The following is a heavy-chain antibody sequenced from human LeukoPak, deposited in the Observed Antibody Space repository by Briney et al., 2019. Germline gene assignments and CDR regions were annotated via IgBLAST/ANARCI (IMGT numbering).Heavy chain of an antibody. D-gene: IGHD4-11*01. Sequence: GGSLRLSCATSGFNFNIYAMSWVRQAPGKGLEWVSAISGSGGSTYYADSVKGRFTISRDNSKNTLYLQMNSLRAEDTAVYYCVLCPTVTTDYWGQGTLVTVSS. CDR1: GFNFNIYA. V-gene: IGHV3-23*01. J-gene: IGHJ4*02. CDR3: VLCPTVTTDY. CDR2: ISGSGGST.